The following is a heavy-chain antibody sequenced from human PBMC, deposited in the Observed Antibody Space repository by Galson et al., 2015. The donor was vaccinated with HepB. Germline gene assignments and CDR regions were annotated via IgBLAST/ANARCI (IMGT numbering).Heavy chain of an antibody. CDR3: ARVPIAPRHWFDP. D-gene: IGHD6-6*01. CDR1: GGSIRSVTYY. V-gene: IGHV4-31*11. J-gene: IGHJ5*02. CDR2: IHPSGST. Sequence: TLSLTCAVSGGSIRSVTYYWSWIRQHPGKGLEYIGYIHPSGSTYYSPSLKSRVTISVDTSKGQFSLELSSVTAADTAVYYCARVPIAPRHWFDPWGQGTLVTVSS.